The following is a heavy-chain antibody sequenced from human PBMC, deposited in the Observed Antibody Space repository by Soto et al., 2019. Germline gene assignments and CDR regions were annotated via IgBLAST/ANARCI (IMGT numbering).Heavy chain of an antibody. CDR1: GFTFSSYG. D-gene: IGHD4-17*01. CDR3: ARDLYGDSDAFDI. CDR2: IWYDGSNK. J-gene: IGHJ3*02. V-gene: IGHV3-33*01. Sequence: QVQLVESGGGVVQPGRSLRLSCAASGFTFSSYGMHWVRQAPGKGLEWVAVIWYDGSNKYYADSVKGRFTISRDNSKNTLYLQMNSLRAEDTAVYYCARDLYGDSDAFDIWGQGTMVTVSS.